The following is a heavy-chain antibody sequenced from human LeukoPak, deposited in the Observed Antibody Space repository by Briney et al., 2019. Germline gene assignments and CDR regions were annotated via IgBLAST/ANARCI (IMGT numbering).Heavy chain of an antibody. CDR1: VYTFTSYG. Sequence: ASVKVSCKASVYTFTSYGISWVRQAPGQGLEWMGWISAYNGHKNYAQKFQGRVTMTTDTSTSTAYMELRSLRSDDTAVDYCAIDLMVVPDYWGQGTLVTVSS. CDR3: AIDLMVVPDY. J-gene: IGHJ4*02. D-gene: IGHD2-15*01. V-gene: IGHV1-18*01. CDR2: ISAYNGHK.